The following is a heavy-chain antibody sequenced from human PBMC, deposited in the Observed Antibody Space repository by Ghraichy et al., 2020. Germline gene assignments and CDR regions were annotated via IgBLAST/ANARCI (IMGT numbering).Heavy chain of an antibody. CDR2: IYYSGST. Sequence: SETLSLTCTVSGGSMNTYYWSWIRQPPGKGLEWIGYIYYSGSTNYNPSLESRVTISVDTSKNQFSLKLSSVTAADTAVYYCARGGFRPVGLVFRYWGQEPLVPVP. CDR3: ARGGFRPVGLVFRY. CDR1: GGSMNTYY. J-gene: IGHJ4*02. D-gene: IGHD6-19*01. V-gene: IGHV4-59*01.